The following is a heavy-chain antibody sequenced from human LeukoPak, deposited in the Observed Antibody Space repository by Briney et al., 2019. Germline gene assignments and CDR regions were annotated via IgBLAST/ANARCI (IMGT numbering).Heavy chain of an antibody. Sequence: PGGSLRLSCAASGFIFRSYGMSWVRQAPGKGLEWVSALSGNGGVTYYADSVKGRFAISRDNSKNTLYLQMNALRAEDTAVYYCAKDGTGSTTRPAFDYWGQGTLVTVSS. J-gene: IGHJ4*02. CDR2: LSGNGGVT. CDR3: AKDGTGSTTRPAFDY. D-gene: IGHD6-13*01. CDR1: GFIFRSYG. V-gene: IGHV3-23*01.